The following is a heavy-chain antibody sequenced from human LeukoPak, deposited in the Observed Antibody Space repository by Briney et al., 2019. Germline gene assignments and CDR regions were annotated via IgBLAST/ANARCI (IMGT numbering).Heavy chain of an antibody. CDR2: LRYDGRSK. Sequence: PGGSLRLSCTASRLTFNNYWMPWVRQAPGKGLEWVAFLRYDGRSKYYLDAVKGRFTISRDNSKNTVYLQMDSLRPEDTAVYYCAIGVNYAFDDWGQGTLVTVSS. CDR3: AIGVNYAFDD. CDR1: RLTFNNYW. D-gene: IGHD1-7*01. V-gene: IGHV3-30*02. J-gene: IGHJ4*02.